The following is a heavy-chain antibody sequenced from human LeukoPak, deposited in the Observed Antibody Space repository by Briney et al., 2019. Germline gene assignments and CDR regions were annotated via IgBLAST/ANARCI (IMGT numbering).Heavy chain of an antibody. V-gene: IGHV3-43*02. D-gene: IGHD5-24*01. CDR3: AKGADPLQFDFGVFLYYYYYYMDV. Sequence: TGGSLRLSCAASGFTFDDYAMHWVRQAPGKGLEWVSLISGDGGSTYYAESVKGRFTISRDNSKNSLYLQMNSLRTEDTALYYCAKGADPLQFDFGVFLYYYYYYMDVWGKGTTVTVSS. CDR1: GFTFDDYA. J-gene: IGHJ6*03. CDR2: ISGDGGST.